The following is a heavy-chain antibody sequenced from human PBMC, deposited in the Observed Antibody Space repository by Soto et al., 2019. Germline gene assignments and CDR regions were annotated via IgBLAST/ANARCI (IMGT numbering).Heavy chain of an antibody. CDR2: IYYGGPFYSGST. V-gene: IGHV4-59*08. Sequence: PSETLSLTCTVSGGSISSYHWSWVRQPPGKGLEWIGYIYYGGPFYSGSTDYNPSLKSRVTISVDTSKNQFSLKLSSVTAADTAVYYCATFHNSGWQRLDFWGQGTLVTVSS. CDR3: ATFHNSGWQRLDF. J-gene: IGHJ4*02. D-gene: IGHD6-19*01. CDR1: GGSISSYH.